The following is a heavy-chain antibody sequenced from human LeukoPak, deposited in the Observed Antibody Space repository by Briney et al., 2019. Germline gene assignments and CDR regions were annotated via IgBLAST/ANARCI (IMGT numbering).Heavy chain of an antibody. CDR1: GFTFSDYY. Sequence: EGSLRLSCAASGFTFSDYYMSWIRQAPGKGLEWVSHISSSGNPIYYADSVKGRFTISRDNAKNSLYLQVNSLRAEDTAVYYCARKTLLGAFFDYWGQGTLVPVSS. CDR3: ARKTLLGAFFDY. V-gene: IGHV3-11*04. J-gene: IGHJ4*02. CDR2: ISSSGNPI. D-gene: IGHD3-16*01.